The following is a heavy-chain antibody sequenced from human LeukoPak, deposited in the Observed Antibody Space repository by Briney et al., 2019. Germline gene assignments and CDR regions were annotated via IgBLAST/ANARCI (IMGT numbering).Heavy chain of an antibody. CDR3: ARLYSSGWYNDAFDI. J-gene: IGHJ3*02. CDR1: GGSFSGYY. V-gene: IGHV4-34*01. CDR2: INHSGST. Sequence: SETLSLTCAVYGGSFSGYYWSWIHQPPGKGLEWIGEINHSGSTNYNPSLKSRVTISVDTSKNQFSLKLSSVTAADTAVYYCARLYSSGWYNDAFDIWGQGTMVTVSS. D-gene: IGHD6-19*01.